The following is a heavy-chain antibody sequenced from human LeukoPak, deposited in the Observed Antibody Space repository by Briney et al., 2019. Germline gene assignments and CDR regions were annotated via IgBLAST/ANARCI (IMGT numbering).Heavy chain of an antibody. CDR3: ARDKAGSNYDFWSDYYTGLDPFDY. J-gene: IGHJ4*02. CDR1: GYTFTSYG. V-gene: IGHV1-18*01. CDR2: ISAYNGNT. D-gene: IGHD3-3*01. Sequence: GASVKVSCKASGYTFTSYGISWVRQAPGQGLEWMGWISAYNGNTNYAQKFQGRVTITADESTSTAYMELSSLRSEDTAVYYCARDKAGSNYDFWSDYYTGLDPFDYWGQGTLVTVSS.